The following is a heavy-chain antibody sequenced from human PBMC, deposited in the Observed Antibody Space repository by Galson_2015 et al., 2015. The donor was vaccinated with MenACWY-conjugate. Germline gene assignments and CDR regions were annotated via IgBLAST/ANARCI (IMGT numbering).Heavy chain of an antibody. CDR2: ISSSSTI. CDR1: GFTFSTYR. Sequence: SLRLSCAASGFTFSTYRMNWVRQAPGKGLEWVSYISSSSTIYYADSVKGRFTISRDNAKSSLYLQMNSLRAEDTAVYYCARDWDRTRRAFDIWGQGTMVTVSS. CDR3: ARDWDRTRRAFDI. J-gene: IGHJ3*02. V-gene: IGHV3-48*04. D-gene: IGHD1-7*01.